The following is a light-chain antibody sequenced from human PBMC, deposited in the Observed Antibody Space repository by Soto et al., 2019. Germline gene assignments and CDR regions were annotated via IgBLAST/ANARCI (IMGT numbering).Light chain of an antibody. CDR1: QSVSGDH. J-gene: IGKJ5*01. CDR3: QKYGDSSIT. Sequence: VLTQSPGTLSLSVVQGASLSCMASQSVSGDHLAWYQQKSGQAPRLLIYGASSRATDIPDRFSGSGSGIDFALTISRVEPEDFAVYYCQKYGDSSITFGQGTRLEI. CDR2: GAS. V-gene: IGKV3-20*01.